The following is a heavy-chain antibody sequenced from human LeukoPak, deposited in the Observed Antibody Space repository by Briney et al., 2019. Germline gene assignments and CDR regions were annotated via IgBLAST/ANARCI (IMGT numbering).Heavy chain of an antibody. Sequence: PGGPLRLSCAASGFTFSSYWMNWVRQAPGKGLGWVANINPDGSERYYVDAVKGRFTISRDNAKNSLFLQMDSLRVEDTAVDYCARWHWTDESYWGQGTLVIVSS. CDR2: INPDGSER. J-gene: IGHJ4*02. D-gene: IGHD1-1*01. CDR3: ARWHWTDESY. V-gene: IGHV3-7*01. CDR1: GFTFSSYW.